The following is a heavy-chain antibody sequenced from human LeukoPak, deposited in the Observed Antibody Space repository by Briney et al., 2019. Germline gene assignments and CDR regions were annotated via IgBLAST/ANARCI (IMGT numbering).Heavy chain of an antibody. V-gene: IGHV1-69*05. CDR1: GGTFSSYA. CDR2: IIPIIGTA. D-gene: IGHD3-3*01. Sequence: ASVKVSCKASGGTFSSYAISWVRQAPGQGLEWLGGIIPIIGTANYAQKLQGRVTITKDESTSTAYMELSSLRSEDTAVYYCARDLTYDFWSGYPSWGQGTLVTVSS. J-gene: IGHJ4*02. CDR3: ARDLTYDFWSGYPS.